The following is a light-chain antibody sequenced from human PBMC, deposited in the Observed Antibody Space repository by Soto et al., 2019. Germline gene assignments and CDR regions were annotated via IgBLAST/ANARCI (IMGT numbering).Light chain of an antibody. CDR3: LQHNNYPPT. J-gene: IGKJ1*01. Sequence: DIQMTQSPSTLSGSVGDRVTITCRASQTISSWLAWYQQKPGKAPKRLIYAASSLQSGVPSRFSGSGSGTEFTLTISSLQPEDFATYFCLQHNNYPPTFGQGTKVDIK. V-gene: IGKV1-17*01. CDR1: QTISSW. CDR2: AAS.